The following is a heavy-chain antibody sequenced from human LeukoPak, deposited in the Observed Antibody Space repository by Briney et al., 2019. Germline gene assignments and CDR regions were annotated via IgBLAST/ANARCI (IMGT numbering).Heavy chain of an antibody. V-gene: IGHV3-74*01. CDR2: INSDGSST. Sequence: TGGSLRLSCAASGFTFSSYGMHWVRQAPGKGLVWVSRINSDGSSTSYADSVKGRFTISRDNAKNTLYLQMNSLRAEDTAVYYCVGEGWELLHFDYWGEGTLVTVSS. CDR3: VGEGWELLHFDY. J-gene: IGHJ4*02. CDR1: GFTFSSYG. D-gene: IGHD1-26*01.